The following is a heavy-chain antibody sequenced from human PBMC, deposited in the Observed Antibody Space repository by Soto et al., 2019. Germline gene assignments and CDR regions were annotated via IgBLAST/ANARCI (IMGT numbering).Heavy chain of an antibody. Sequence: QVQLQESGPGLVKPSETLSLTCTVAGRSVSGGIYYWTWIRQPPGKGLEWIGYIYNSKTTNYNASLRSRVTISVDTSKTQFSLRLTSVTAADTAVYYCARYHNYGDYGYFDSWGQGTLVTVSS. J-gene: IGHJ4*02. V-gene: IGHV4-61*01. CDR1: GRSVSGGIYY. CDR3: ARYHNYGDYGYFDS. D-gene: IGHD4-17*01. CDR2: IYNSKTT.